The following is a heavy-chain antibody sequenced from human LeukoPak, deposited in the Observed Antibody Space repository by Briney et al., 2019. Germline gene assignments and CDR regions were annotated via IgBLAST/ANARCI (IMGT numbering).Heavy chain of an antibody. V-gene: IGHV4-34*01. D-gene: IGHD6-13*01. Sequence: TSETLSLTCAVYGGSFSGYYWSWIRQPPGKGLEWIGEINHSGSTNYNPSLKSRVTISVDTSKNQFSLKLSSVTAADTAVYYCASLYSSSWYWFDYWGQGTLVTVSS. CDR2: INHSGST. CDR1: GGSFSGYY. CDR3: ASLYSSSWYWFDY. J-gene: IGHJ4*02.